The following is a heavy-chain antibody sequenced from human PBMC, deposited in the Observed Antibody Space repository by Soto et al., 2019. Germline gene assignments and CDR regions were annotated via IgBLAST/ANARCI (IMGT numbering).Heavy chain of an antibody. Sequence: GGSLRLSCAASGFTFDDYAMHWVRQAPGKGLEWVSGISWNSGSIGYADSVKGRFTISRDNAKNSLYLQMNSLRAEDTALYYCAKELTYYYGSGSSGSMDVWGQGTTVTVSS. D-gene: IGHD3-10*01. CDR1: GFTFDDYA. CDR3: AKELTYYYGSGSSGSMDV. CDR2: ISWNSGSI. J-gene: IGHJ6*02. V-gene: IGHV3-9*01.